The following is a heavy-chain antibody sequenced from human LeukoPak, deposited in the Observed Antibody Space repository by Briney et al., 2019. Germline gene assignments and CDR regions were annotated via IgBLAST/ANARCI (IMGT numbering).Heavy chain of an antibody. V-gene: IGHV3-21*01. Sequence: PGVSLRLSCAASGFTFSSYSMNWVRQAPGKGLEWVSSISSTSSYIYYAGSVKGRFTISRDNAKNSLFPKMNSLRAEDTAVYYCARELMGLTMIVVVNPIDYWGQGTLVTVSS. CDR2: ISSTSSYI. D-gene: IGHD3-22*01. J-gene: IGHJ4*02. CDR1: GFTFSSYS. CDR3: ARELMGLTMIVVVNPIDY.